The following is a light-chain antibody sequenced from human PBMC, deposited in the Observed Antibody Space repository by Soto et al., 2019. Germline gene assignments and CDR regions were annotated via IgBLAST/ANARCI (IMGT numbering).Light chain of an antibody. CDR2: LNSDGSH. J-gene: IGLJ2*01. CDR1: SGHRSYA. V-gene: IGLV4-69*01. CDR3: QTWGTSLVV. Sequence: QPVLTQSPSASASLGASVKLTCTLSSGHRSYAIAWHQQQPEKGPRYLMKLNSDGSHNKGDGIPDRFSGSSSGAERYLTISSLQSDDEADYYCQTWGTSLVVFGGGTQLTVL.